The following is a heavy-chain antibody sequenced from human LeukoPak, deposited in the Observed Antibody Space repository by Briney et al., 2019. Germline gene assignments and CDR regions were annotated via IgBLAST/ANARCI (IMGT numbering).Heavy chain of an antibody. CDR2: ISSSGSAI. J-gene: IGHJ4*02. Sequence: GGSLGLSCAASGLSISDYEMNWVRQAPGKGLEWISYISSSGSAIQHADSVKGRFAISRDNAKNSLYLEMTSLRAEDTAVYYCATKAAGTSHFSYWGQGTLVTVSS. D-gene: IGHD6-19*01. CDR3: ATKAAGTSHFSY. V-gene: IGHV3-48*03. CDR1: GLSISDYE.